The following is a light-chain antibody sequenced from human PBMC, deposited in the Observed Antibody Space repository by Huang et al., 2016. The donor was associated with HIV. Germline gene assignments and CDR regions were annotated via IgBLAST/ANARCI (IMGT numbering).Light chain of an antibody. CDR1: QNINNH. CDR2: GAS. Sequence: DIQMPQSPPSLSASVGDRVTITCRASQNINNHLNWYQQRLGKAPKLLIFGASTLYSGVPLSKFSGSGSGTNFTLTITGLQPEDSATYYCQQSYNTPRTFGQGTHLEI. CDR3: QQSYNTPRT. V-gene: IGKV1-39*01. J-gene: IGKJ2*01.